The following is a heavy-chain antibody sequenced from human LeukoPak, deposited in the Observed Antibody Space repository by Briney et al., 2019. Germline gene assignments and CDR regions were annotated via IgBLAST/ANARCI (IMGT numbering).Heavy chain of an antibody. CDR2: MNWNGGIT. V-gene: IGHV3-20*04. D-gene: IGHD4/OR15-4a*01. Sequence: GGSLRLSCAASGFTFDDYGMSWVRQAPGKGLEWVSGMNWNGGITVYADSVKGRFTISRDNAKNSLYLQMNSLRAEDMAVYYCARRAGAYSHPYDYWGQGTLVTVSS. J-gene: IGHJ4*02. CDR3: ARRAGAYSHPYDY. CDR1: GFTFDDYG.